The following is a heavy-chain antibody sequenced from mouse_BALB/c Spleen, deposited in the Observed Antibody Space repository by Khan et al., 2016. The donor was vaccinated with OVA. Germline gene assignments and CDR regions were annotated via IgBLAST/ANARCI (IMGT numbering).Heavy chain of an antibody. J-gene: IGHJ2*01. CDR2: INPSIGYT. V-gene: IGHV1-7*01. CDR1: GYTFINYW. Sequence: QVQLKQSGAELAKPGASVKMSCKASGYTFINYWILWVKQRPGQGLEWIGYINPSIGYTENNQNFKDKATLTADKSSSTAYMQLSSLTSEDSAVDDCARRDLRWDFDYWGQGTTRTVSS. D-gene: IGHD1-1*01. CDR3: ARRDLRWDFDY.